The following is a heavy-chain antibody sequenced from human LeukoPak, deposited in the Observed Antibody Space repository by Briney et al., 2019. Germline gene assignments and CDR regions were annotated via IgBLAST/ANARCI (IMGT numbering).Heavy chain of an antibody. D-gene: IGHD3-10*02. CDR3: AELGITMVGGV. J-gene: IGHJ6*04. V-gene: IGHV3-48*03. Sequence: GGSLRLSCAAYGFTFSSYEMNWVRQAQGKGGEWVSYISSSGSTIYYADSLKGRFTISSDNAKNSLYLQMNSLRAEDTAVYYCAELGITMVGGVWGKGTTVTISS. CDR1: GFTFSSYE. CDR2: ISSSGSTI.